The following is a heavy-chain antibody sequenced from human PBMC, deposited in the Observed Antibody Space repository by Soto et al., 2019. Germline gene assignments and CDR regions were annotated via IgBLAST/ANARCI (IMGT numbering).Heavy chain of an antibody. Sequence: PGGSLRLSCAASGFPFSSYAMSWVRQAPGKGLEWVSAISGSGGSTYYADSVKGRFTISRDNSKNTLYLQMNSLRAEDTAVYYCAKDGTLQLWLPEYFDYWGQGTLVTVSS. J-gene: IGHJ4*02. V-gene: IGHV3-23*01. CDR1: GFPFSSYA. D-gene: IGHD5-18*01. CDR3: AKDGTLQLWLPEYFDY. CDR2: ISGSGGST.